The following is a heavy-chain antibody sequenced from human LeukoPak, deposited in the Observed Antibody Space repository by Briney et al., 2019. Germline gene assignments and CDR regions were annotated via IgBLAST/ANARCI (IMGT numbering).Heavy chain of an antibody. V-gene: IGHV4-39*07. J-gene: IGHJ4*02. Sequence: SETLSLTCTVSGGSISSGSHYWGWIRQPPGKGLEWIGSMYYSGSTYYNPSLKSRVTISVDTSKNQFSLKQISVTAADTAVYYCARVKDSSSWYYFDYWGQGTLATVSS. CDR2: MYYSGST. CDR3: ARVKDSSSWYYFDY. D-gene: IGHD6-13*01. CDR1: GGSISSGSHY.